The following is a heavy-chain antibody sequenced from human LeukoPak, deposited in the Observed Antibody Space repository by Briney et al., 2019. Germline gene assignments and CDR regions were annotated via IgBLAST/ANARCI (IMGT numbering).Heavy chain of an antibody. D-gene: IGHD3-22*01. V-gene: IGHV3-23*01. J-gene: IGHJ4*02. CDR3: KYYYDSSGYPASIF. CDR1: GFTFSSYA. CDR2: ISGSGGST. Sequence: GGSLRLSCAASGFTFSSYAMSWVRQASGKGLEWVSAISGSGGSTYYADSVKGRITISRDNSKNTLYLQMNSLRAEDTAVYYCKYYYDSSGYPASIFGGQGTLVTVSS.